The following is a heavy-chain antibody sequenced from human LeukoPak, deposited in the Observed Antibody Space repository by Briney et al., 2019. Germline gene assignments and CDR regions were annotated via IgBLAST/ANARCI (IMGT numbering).Heavy chain of an antibody. J-gene: IGHJ4*02. D-gene: IGHD5-24*01. CDR2: IYTSGST. Sequence: PSETLSLTCTVSGGSISSYYWSWIRQPAGKGLEWIGRIYTSGSTNYNASLKSRVSMSVDTSKNQFSLKLSSVTAADTAVYYCARFGREDGYNTLNFDYWGQGTLVTVSS. CDR1: GGSISSYY. CDR3: ARFGREDGYNTLNFDY. V-gene: IGHV4-4*07.